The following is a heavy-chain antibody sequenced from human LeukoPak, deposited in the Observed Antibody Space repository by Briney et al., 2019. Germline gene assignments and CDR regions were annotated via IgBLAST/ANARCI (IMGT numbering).Heavy chain of an antibody. Sequence: ASVKVSCKASGGTFSSYAISWVRQAPGQGLEWMGGIIPIFGTANYAQKFQGRLTITADESTSTAYMELSSLRSEDTAVYYCARGVGTNYYFDYWGQGTLVTVSP. CDR2: IIPIFGTA. V-gene: IGHV1-69*01. D-gene: IGHD1-1*01. CDR3: ARGVGTNYYFDY. J-gene: IGHJ4*02. CDR1: GGTFSSYA.